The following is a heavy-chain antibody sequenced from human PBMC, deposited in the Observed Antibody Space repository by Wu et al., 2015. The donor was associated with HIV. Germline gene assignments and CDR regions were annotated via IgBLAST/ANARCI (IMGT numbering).Heavy chain of an antibody. J-gene: IGHJ4*02. CDR3: ARDIGYDYVWGSYRYLVY. V-gene: IGHV1-18*01. CDR1: GYTFINYG. D-gene: IGHD3-16*02. CDR2: ISAYNGNT. Sequence: VQLLQSGTEVKKPGASVKVSCKASGYTFINYGITWVRQAPGQGLEWMGWISAYNGNTNYAQKLQGRVTMTTDTSTSTAYMELRSLRSDDTAVYYCARDIGYDYVWGSYRYLVYWGQGTLVTVSS.